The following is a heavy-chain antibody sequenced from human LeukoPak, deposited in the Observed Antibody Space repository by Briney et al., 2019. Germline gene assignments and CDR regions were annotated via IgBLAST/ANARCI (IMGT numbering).Heavy chain of an antibody. CDR3: ARDQVGVVPAAMNWFDP. Sequence: ASVKVSCKASGYTFTGYYMHWVRQAPGQGLEWMGWINPNSGGTNYAQKFQGRVTMTRDTSISTAYMELSRLRSDDTAVYYCARDQVGVVPAAMNWFDPWGQGTLVTVSS. D-gene: IGHD2-2*01. J-gene: IGHJ5*02. V-gene: IGHV1-2*02. CDR2: INPNSGGT. CDR1: GYTFTGYY.